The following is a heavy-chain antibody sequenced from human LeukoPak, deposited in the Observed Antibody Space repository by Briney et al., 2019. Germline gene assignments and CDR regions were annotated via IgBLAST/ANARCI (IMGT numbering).Heavy chain of an antibody. V-gene: IGHV1-58*02. D-gene: IGHD6-13*01. Sequence: GASVKVSCKASGFTFSTSVMHWVRQTRGQRREWIGWIVVGSGSTNYAQKFQGRVTLTRDMSTSTAYMEVSSLTSEDTAVYYCARGPRAAADDYWGQGTLVTVSS. CDR3: ARGPRAAADDY. CDR2: IVVGSGST. J-gene: IGHJ4*02. CDR1: GFTFSTSV.